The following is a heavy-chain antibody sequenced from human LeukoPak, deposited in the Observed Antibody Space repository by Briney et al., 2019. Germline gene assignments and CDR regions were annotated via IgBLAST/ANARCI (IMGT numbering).Heavy chain of an antibody. Sequence: GGSLRLSCAASGFTFSDYSMNWVRQAPGKGLEWVSSVSSSSYIHYADSVRGRFTISRDNAKNSLYLQMNSLRAEDTAVYYCAELGITMIGGVWGKGTTVTISS. CDR1: GFTFSDYS. V-gene: IGHV3-69-1*02. CDR2: VSSSSYI. J-gene: IGHJ6*04. CDR3: AELGITMIGGV. D-gene: IGHD3-10*02.